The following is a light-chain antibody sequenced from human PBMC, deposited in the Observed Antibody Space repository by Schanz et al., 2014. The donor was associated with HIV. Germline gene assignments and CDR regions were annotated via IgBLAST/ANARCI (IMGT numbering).Light chain of an antibody. J-gene: IGKJ4*01. V-gene: IGKV3D-20*02. CDR2: GAS. CDR1: QSVSHN. CDR3: QQRSNWLT. Sequence: EVVLTQSPATLSVSPGERATLSCRASQSVSHNFAWYQHKPGQAPRLLIYGASNRAAGIPDRFSGSGSGTDFTLTISRLEPEDFAVYYCQQRSNWLTFGGGTKVEI.